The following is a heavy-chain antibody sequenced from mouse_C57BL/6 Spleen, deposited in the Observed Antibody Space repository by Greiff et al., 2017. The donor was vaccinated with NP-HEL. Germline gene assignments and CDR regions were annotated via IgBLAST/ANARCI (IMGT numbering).Heavy chain of an antibody. Sequence: VQLQQSGAELVKPGASVKLSCTASGFNIKDYYMHWVKQRTEQGLEWIGRIDPEDGETKYAPKFKGKATITADTSSNTAYLQLSRLTSEDTAVYDRAKAYDYDRVYYAMDYWVQGTSVTVSS. CDR2: IDPEDGET. V-gene: IGHV14-2*01. J-gene: IGHJ4*01. CDR3: AKAYDYDRVYYAMDY. CDR1: GFNIKDYY. D-gene: IGHD2-4*01.